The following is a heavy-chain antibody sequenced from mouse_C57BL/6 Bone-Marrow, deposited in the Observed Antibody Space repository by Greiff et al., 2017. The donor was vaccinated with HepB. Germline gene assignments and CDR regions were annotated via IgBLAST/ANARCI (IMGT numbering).Heavy chain of an antibody. CDR1: GFTFSSYA. Sequence: EVKLMESGGGLVKPGGSLKLSCAASGFTFSSYAMSWVRQTPEKRLEWVATISDGGSYTYYPDNVKGRFTISRDNAKNNLYLQISHLKSEDTAMYYCARDKAYYSNYFDYWGQGTTLTVSS. J-gene: IGHJ2*01. CDR2: ISDGGSYT. D-gene: IGHD2-5*01. V-gene: IGHV5-4*01. CDR3: ARDKAYYSNYFDY.